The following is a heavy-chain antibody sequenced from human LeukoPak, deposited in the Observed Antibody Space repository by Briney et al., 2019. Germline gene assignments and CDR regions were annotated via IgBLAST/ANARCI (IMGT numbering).Heavy chain of an antibody. V-gene: IGHV3-30*04. CDR2: ISYDGSNK. D-gene: IGHD3-22*01. CDR3: ARDSANYYDSSGYHVT. CDR1: GFTFSSYA. J-gene: IGHJ5*02. Sequence: PGGSLRLSCVASGFTFSSYAMHWVRQAPGKGLEWVAVISYDGSNKYYADSVKGRFTISRDNSKNTLYLQMNSLRAEDTAVYYCARDSANYYDSSGYHVTWGQGTLVTVSS.